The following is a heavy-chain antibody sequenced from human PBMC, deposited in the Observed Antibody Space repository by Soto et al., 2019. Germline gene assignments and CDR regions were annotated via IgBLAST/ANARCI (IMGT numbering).Heavy chain of an antibody. J-gene: IGHJ4*02. CDR3: ARGGPSIAARPLDY. D-gene: IGHD6-6*01. V-gene: IGHV3-33*01. Sequence: GGSLRLSCAASGFTFSSYGMHWVRQAPGKGLEWVAVIWYDGSNKYYADSVKGRFTISRDNSKNTLYLQMNSLRAEDTAVYYCARGGPSIAARPLDYWGQGTLVTVSS. CDR2: IWYDGSNK. CDR1: GFTFSSYG.